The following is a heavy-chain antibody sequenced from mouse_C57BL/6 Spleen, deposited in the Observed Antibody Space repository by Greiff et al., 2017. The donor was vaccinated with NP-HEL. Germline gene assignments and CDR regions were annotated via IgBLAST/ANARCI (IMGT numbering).Heavy chain of an antibody. CDR1: GYTFTSYG. J-gene: IGHJ2*01. CDR3: ARGGYYDYDGGYYFDY. D-gene: IGHD2-4*01. Sequence: QVQLQQSGAELARPGASVKLSCKASGYTFTSYGISWVKQRTGQGLEWIGEIYPRSGNTCYNEKFKGKATLTADKSSSTAYMELRSLTSEDSAVYFCARGGYYDYDGGYYFDYWGQGTTLTVSS. V-gene: IGHV1-81*01. CDR2: IYPRSGNT.